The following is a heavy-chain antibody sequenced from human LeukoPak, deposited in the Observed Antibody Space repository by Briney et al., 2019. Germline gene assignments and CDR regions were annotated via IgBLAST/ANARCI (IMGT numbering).Heavy chain of an antibody. Sequence: ASVKVSCKASGYIFTSYGISWVRQAPGQGLEWMGWINPNSGGTNYAQKFQGRVTMTRDTSISTAYMELSRLRSDDTAVYYCARYYYDSSGYLWGQGTLVTVSS. CDR3: ARYYYDSSGYL. V-gene: IGHV1-2*02. J-gene: IGHJ5*02. D-gene: IGHD3-22*01. CDR2: INPNSGGT. CDR1: GYIFTSYG.